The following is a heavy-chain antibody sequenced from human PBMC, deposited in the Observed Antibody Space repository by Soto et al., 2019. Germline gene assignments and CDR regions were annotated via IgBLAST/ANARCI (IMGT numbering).Heavy chain of an antibody. J-gene: IGHJ6*02. CDR2: TFYRSKWYN. D-gene: IGHD1-26*01. CDR3: AKEGGNHYYYYALDV. CDR1: GDSVSSNSAA. V-gene: IGHV6-1*01. Sequence: SQTLSLTCAISGDSVSSNSAAWSWIRQSPSRGLEWLGRTFYRSKWYNDYAVSVKGRITINPDTSKNLFSLQLNSVTPEDTAVYYCAKEGGNHYYYYALDVWGQGTRVTGSS.